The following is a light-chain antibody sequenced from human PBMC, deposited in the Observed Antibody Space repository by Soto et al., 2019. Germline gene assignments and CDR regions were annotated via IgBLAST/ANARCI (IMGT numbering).Light chain of an antibody. CDR1: QSLLHSNGYNY. Sequence: PLSLPVTPGEPASISCRSSQSLLHSNGYNYLDWYLQKPGQSPQLLIYLGSNRASGVPDRFSGSGSGTDFTLKISRVEAEDVGVYYCMQALQTPWTFGQGTKVDIK. CDR2: LGS. V-gene: IGKV2-28*01. J-gene: IGKJ1*01. CDR3: MQALQTPWT.